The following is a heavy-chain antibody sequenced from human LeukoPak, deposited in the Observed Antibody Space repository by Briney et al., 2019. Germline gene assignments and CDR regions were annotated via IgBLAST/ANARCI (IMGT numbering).Heavy chain of an antibody. CDR3: ARDWAGGYGDYVGY. CDR1: GFTFSSYA. CDR2: IWYEGINK. Sequence: PGGSLRLSCEASGFTFSSYAMPWVRQAPGAGLEWVAVIWYEGINKYYADSVKGRFTISRDNSKNTVYLQMNSLRAEDTAVYYCARDWAGGYGDYVGYWGQGTLVTVSS. D-gene: IGHD4-17*01. V-gene: IGHV3-33*01. J-gene: IGHJ4*02.